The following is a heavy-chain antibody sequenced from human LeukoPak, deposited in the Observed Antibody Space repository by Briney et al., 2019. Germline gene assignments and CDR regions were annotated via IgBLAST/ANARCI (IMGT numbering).Heavy chain of an antibody. J-gene: IGHJ1*01. Sequence: DSVKGRFTISRDTSKNTLYLQMNSLRAEDTAIYYCAKGGYGYGTSPLEYFQHWGQGTLVTVSS. CDR3: AKGGYGYGTSPLEYFQH. D-gene: IGHD5-18*01. V-gene: IGHV3-30*02.